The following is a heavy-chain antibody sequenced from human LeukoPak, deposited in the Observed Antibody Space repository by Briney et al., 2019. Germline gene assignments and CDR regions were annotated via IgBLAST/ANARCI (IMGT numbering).Heavy chain of an antibody. CDR2: IGYTGDST. J-gene: IGHJ3*02. Sequence: GGSLRFTCAAAGFTFSSFARKWVRQAPGKGLDWVSGIGYTGDSTFYADSVKGRFTVSRDSSKNTLFLHMNSLRAEDTALYYCAKSPTVDAAFDIWGQGTMVTVSS. CDR1: GFTFSSFA. V-gene: IGHV3-23*01. CDR3: AKSPTVDAAFDI. D-gene: IGHD4-23*01.